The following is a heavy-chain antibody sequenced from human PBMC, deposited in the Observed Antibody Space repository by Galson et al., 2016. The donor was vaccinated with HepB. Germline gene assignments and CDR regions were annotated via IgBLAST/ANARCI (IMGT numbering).Heavy chain of an antibody. Sequence: SMRPSCAASGFTFTNTAMSCVRQAPGKPLEWVSTFSGPLSTTYHADSVTGRFTISSDNSTNTLFLQMNSLRAEDTAIYYFAKASKGTCTGALCYHFDYWGQGTLVAVSS. CDR1: GFTFTNTA. J-gene: IGHJ4*02. CDR2: FSGPLSTT. V-gene: IGHV3-23*01. D-gene: IGHD2-8*02. CDR3: AKASKGTCTGALCYHFDY.